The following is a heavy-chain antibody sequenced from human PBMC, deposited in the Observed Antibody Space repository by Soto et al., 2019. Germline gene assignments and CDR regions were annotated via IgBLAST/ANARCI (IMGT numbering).Heavy chain of an antibody. J-gene: IGHJ3*02. Sequence: QLQLQESGPGLVKPSETLSLTCTVSGGSISSSSYYWGWIRQPPGKGLEWIGSIYYSGSTYYNPSLKSRVTISVDTSKNQFSLKLSSVTAADTAVYYCARHGTRGKGAFDIWGQGTMVTVSS. CDR2: IYYSGST. V-gene: IGHV4-39*01. D-gene: IGHD3-10*01. CDR1: GGSISSSSYY. CDR3: ARHGTRGKGAFDI.